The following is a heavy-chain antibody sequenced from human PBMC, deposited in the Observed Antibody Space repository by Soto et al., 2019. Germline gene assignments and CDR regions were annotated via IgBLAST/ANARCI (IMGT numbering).Heavy chain of an antibody. CDR3: AARGGGGGY. CDR2: IYSGGYT. D-gene: IGHD3-16*01. Sequence: EVQLVESGGGLIQPGGSLRLSCAVSGFTVSNNYMSWVRQAPGKGLEGVSVIYSGGYTAYGDSVKGRFTISRDNSNNTLLLQSNRPGADDPAVYYWAARGGGGGYWGQGTLVTVSS. V-gene: IGHV3-53*01. CDR1: GFTVSNNY. J-gene: IGHJ4*02.